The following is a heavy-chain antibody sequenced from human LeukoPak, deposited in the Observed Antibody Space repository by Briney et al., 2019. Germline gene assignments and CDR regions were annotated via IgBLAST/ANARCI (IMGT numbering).Heavy chain of an antibody. J-gene: IGHJ3*02. Sequence: SETLSLTCAVSGGSISTYYWSWVRHAPGKGLGWSGYIYSSGSTNYNPTLTSPVNLSLDTSKNQFSFKLSSAPSPDTAVYYCARPYYSSSWPDAFDIWGQGKMVTVSS. CDR3: ARPYYSSSWPDAFDI. D-gene: IGHD6-13*01. CDR2: IYSSGST. CDR1: GGSISTYY. V-gene: IGHV4-59*13.